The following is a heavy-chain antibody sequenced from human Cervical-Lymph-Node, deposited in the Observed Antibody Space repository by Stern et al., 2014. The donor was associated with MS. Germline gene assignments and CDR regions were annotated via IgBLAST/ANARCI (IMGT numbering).Heavy chain of an antibody. J-gene: IGHJ4*02. V-gene: IGHV3-23*04. Sequence: EVQLVESEGGLVQPGGSLRLSCAVSGFTFSSYAVGWVRQAPGKGLEWVSGISGSGGSTYYADPVKGRFTISRDNSKNTLYLQMNSLRAEDTAVYYCAKATSVAAAGTWFDYWGQGTLVTVSS. CDR1: GFTFSSYA. CDR2: ISGSGGST. CDR3: AKATSVAAAGTWFDY. D-gene: IGHD6-13*01.